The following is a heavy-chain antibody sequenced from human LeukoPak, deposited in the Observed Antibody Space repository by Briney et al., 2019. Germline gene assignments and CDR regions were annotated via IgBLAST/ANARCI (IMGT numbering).Heavy chain of an antibody. Sequence: TGGSLRLSCAASGFTFSSYGMHWVRQAPGKGLEWVAVISYDGSNKYYADSVKGRFTISRDNSKNTLYLQMNSLRAEDTAVYYCAKSVQGYSDYWGQGTLVTVSS. D-gene: IGHD3-22*01. CDR2: ISYDGSNK. CDR3: AKSVQGYSDY. V-gene: IGHV3-30*18. CDR1: GFTFSSYG. J-gene: IGHJ4*02.